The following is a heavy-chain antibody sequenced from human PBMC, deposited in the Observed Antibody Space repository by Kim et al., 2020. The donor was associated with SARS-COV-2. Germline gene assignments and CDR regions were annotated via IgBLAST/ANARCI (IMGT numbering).Heavy chain of an antibody. J-gene: IGHJ3*01. CDR3: ARGLSSTSGSGGHNCYV. CDR1: GGSFSGYY. V-gene: IGHV4-34*01. D-gene: IGHD3-10*01. CDR2: INLSGRA. Sequence: SETLSLTCAVYGGSFSGYYWCWIWQRPGKGLEWEGVINLSGRANSNPSLKSQSTISVDTSTYQISLKLTSVTAAATAVSYCARGLSSTSGSGGHNCYVWG.